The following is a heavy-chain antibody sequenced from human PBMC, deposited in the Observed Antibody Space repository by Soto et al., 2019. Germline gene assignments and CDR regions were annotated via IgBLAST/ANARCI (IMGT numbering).Heavy chain of an antibody. Sequence: SETLSLTCAVSGGSISRGGYSWSWIRQPPGKGLEWIGYIYYSGSTYYNPSLKSRVTISVDTSKNQFSLKLSSVTAADTAVYYCARAYGDYGENYWGQGTLVTVSS. CDR1: GGSISRGGYS. V-gene: IGHV4-30-4*08. J-gene: IGHJ4*02. CDR2: IYYSGST. CDR3: ARAYGDYGENY. D-gene: IGHD4-17*01.